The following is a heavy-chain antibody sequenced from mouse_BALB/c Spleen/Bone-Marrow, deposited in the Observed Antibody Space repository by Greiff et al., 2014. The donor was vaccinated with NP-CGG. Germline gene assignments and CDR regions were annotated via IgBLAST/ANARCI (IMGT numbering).Heavy chain of an antibody. D-gene: IGHD2-3*01. CDR3: ARLGYYGYFVD. V-gene: IGHV4-1*02. CDR2: INPESSTI. J-gene: IGHJ2*01. Sequence: EVKLMESGGGLVQPGGSLKLSCAASGFDFRRYWMSWVRQAPGKGLEWIGEINPESSTINYTPSLKDKFIISRDNAKNTLYLQMSKVRSEDTALDYCARLGYYGYFVDWGQGTTLTVSS. CDR1: GFDFRRYW.